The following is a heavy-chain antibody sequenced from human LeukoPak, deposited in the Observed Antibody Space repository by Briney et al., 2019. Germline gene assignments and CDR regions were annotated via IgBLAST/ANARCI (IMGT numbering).Heavy chain of an antibody. Sequence: ASVKVSCKASGCTFTSYDINWVRQATGQGLEWMGWMNPNSGNTGYAQKFQGRVTMTRNTSISTAYMELSSLRSEDTAVYYCASALRGCSGGSCYSTALYYFDYWGQGTLVTVSS. CDR3: ASALRGCSGGSCYSTALYYFDY. CDR1: GCTFTSYD. V-gene: IGHV1-8*01. D-gene: IGHD2-15*01. J-gene: IGHJ4*02. CDR2: MNPNSGNT.